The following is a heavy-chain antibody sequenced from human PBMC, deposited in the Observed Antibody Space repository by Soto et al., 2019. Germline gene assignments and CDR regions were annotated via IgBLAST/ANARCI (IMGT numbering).Heavy chain of an antibody. Sequence: ASVKVSCKASGYTFTSYGISWVRQAPGQGLEWMGWISAYNGNTNYAQKLQGRVTMTTDTSTSIAYMELRSLRPDDTAVYYCARVVLEWYYYYYGMDVWGQGTTVTV. CDR2: ISAYNGNT. V-gene: IGHV1-18*01. D-gene: IGHD3-3*01. J-gene: IGHJ6*02. CDR3: ARVVLEWYYYYYGMDV. CDR1: GYTFTSYG.